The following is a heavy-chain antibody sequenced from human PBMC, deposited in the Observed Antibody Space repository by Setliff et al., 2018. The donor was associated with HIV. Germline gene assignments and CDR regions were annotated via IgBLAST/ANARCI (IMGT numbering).Heavy chain of an antibody. Sequence: GGSLRLSCAASGFTFSNYGMHWVRQAPGKGLEWVAFIRSDGSIKYYTDSVRGRFTLSRDNSRNTVFLQMNSLRVEDTAVYYCTKEWGPSAQPINWFDPWGQGTQVTVSS. J-gene: IGHJ5*02. D-gene: IGHD3-16*01. CDR1: GFTFSNYG. CDR2: IRSDGSIK. V-gene: IGHV3-30*02. CDR3: TKEWGPSAQPINWFDP.